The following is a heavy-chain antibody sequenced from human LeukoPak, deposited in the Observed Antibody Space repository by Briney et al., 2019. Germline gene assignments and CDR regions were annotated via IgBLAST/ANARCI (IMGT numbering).Heavy chain of an antibody. V-gene: IGHV4-39*07. CDR2: IYYSGST. J-gene: IGHJ2*01. CDR1: GGSISSSSYY. Sequence: PSETLSLTCTVSGGSISSSSYYWGWIRQPPGKGLEWIGSIYYSGSTYYNPSLKSRVTISVDTSKNQFSLKLSSVTAADTAVYYCARDLHGALEWFSTFDLWGRGTLVTVSS. CDR3: ARDLHGALEWFSTFDL. D-gene: IGHD3-3*01.